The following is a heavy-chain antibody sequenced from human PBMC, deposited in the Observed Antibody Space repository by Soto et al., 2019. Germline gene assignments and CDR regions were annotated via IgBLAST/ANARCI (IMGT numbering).Heavy chain of an antibody. J-gene: IGHJ4*02. CDR2: IIPIFGTA. CDR1: GGTFSSYA. D-gene: IGHD3-22*01. CDR3: TRDRGRRYNDGRGYYYSAY. V-gene: IGHV1-69*01. Sequence: QVQLVQSGAEVKKPGSSVKVSCKASGGTFSSYAISWVRQAPGQGLEWMGGIIPIFGTANYAQKLQGGVTITADESTNTAYMELSSLRSGDTAVYYCTRDRGRRYNDGRGYYYSAYWGQGTLVTVSS.